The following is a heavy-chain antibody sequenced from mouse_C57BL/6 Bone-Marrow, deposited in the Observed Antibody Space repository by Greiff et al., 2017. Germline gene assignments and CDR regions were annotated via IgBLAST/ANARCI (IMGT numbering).Heavy chain of an antibody. Sequence: EVQLVESGGGLVKPGGSLKLSCAASGFTFSSYAMSWVRQTPEKRLEWVATISDGGSYTYYPDNVKGRFTISRDNAKNNLYLQMSHLKSEDTAMYYCARDGGLGPLYFDYWGQGTTLTVSS. D-gene: IGHD4-1*01. CDR3: ARDGGLGPLYFDY. CDR1: GFTFSSYA. CDR2: ISDGGSYT. V-gene: IGHV5-4*01. J-gene: IGHJ2*01.